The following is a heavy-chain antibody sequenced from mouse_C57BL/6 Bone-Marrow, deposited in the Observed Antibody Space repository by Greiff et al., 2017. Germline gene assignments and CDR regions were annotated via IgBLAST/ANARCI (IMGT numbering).Heavy chain of an antibody. V-gene: IGHV1-55*01. Sequence: VQLQQPGAELVKPGASVKMSCKAPGYTFTSYWITWVKQRPGQGLEWIGDIYPGSGSTNYNEKFKSKATLTVDTSSSTAYMQLSSLTSEDSAVYYCAITTVVANYAIDYWGQGTSVTVSS. D-gene: IGHD1-1*01. CDR1: GYTFTSYW. CDR3: AITTVVANYAIDY. J-gene: IGHJ4*01. CDR2: IYPGSGST.